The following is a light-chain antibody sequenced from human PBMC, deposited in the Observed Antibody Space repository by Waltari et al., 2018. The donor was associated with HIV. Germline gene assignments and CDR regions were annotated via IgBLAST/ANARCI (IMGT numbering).Light chain of an antibody. J-gene: IGLJ3*02. Sequence: QSVLTQPPSVSGAPGQRVTISCTGSSSNIGAGYDVNWYQQFPGTAPRLLIHGNNTRPSGVSDRFSGSNPGTSASLAITGLQAEDEADYFCQSYDNNLQGSGVFGGGTRLIVL. CDR3: QSYDNNLQGSGV. CDR1: SSNIGAGYD. CDR2: GNN. V-gene: IGLV1-40*01.